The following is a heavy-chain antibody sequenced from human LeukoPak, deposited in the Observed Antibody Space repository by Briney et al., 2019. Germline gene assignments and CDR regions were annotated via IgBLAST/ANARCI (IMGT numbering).Heavy chain of an antibody. CDR3: ARVVGARLLHDAFDI. D-gene: IGHD1-26*01. CDR2: IYSGGST. V-gene: IGHV3-66*01. Sequence: GGSLRLSCAASGFTVSSNYMSWVRQAPGKGLEWVSVIYSGGSTYYADSVKGRFTISRDNSKNTLYLQMNSLRAEDTAVYNCARVVGARLLHDAFDIWGQGTMVTVSS. CDR1: GFTVSSNY. J-gene: IGHJ3*02.